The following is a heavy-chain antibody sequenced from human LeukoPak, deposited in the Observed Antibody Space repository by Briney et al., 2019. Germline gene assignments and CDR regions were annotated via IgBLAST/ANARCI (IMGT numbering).Heavy chain of an antibody. CDR3: ARASVAVAEDY. D-gene: IGHD6-19*01. V-gene: IGHV3-9*01. CDR1: GFTFDDYA. J-gene: IGHJ4*02. CDR2: ISWNSGSI. Sequence: GGSLRLSCAASGFTFDDYAMHWVRQAPGKGLEWVSGISWNSGSIGYADSVKGRFTISRDNSKNTLYLQMNSLRAEDTAVYYCARASVAVAEDYWGQGTLVTVSS.